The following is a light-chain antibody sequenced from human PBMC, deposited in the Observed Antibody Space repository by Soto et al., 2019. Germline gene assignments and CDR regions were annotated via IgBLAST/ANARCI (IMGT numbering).Light chain of an antibody. Sequence: ERVMTQSPATLSVSPGERATLSCRASQSVSSNLAWYQQKPGQAPRLLIYGASTRATGIPARFSGSGSGTEFTLTISSRQSEDFAVYYCQQYNNWPPLTFGGGTKVELK. V-gene: IGKV3-15*01. J-gene: IGKJ4*01. CDR2: GAS. CDR1: QSVSSN. CDR3: QQYNNWPPLT.